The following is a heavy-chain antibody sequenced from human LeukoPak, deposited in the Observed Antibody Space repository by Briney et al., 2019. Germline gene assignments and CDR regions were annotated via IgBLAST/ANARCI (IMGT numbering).Heavy chain of an antibody. V-gene: IGHV4-59*01. D-gene: IGHD7-27*01. J-gene: IGHJ3*02. CDR1: GGSISSYY. CDR3: ARDLTWGAFDI. Sequence: SETLSLTCTVSGGSISSYYWSWIRQPPGKGLEWIGYIYYSGSTNYNPSLKSRVTISVDTSKNQFSLKLSSVTAADTAVYYCARDLTWGAFDIWGQETMVTVSS. CDR2: IYYSGST.